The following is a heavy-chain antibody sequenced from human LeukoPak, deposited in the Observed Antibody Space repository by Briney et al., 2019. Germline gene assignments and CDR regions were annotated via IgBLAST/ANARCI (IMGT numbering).Heavy chain of an antibody. CDR1: GYTFTGYY. CDR3: ARSWGGQQLAELGNYYYGMDV. J-gene: IGHJ6*02. CDR2: INPNSGGT. V-gene: IGHV1-2*04. Sequence: GASVKVSCKASGYTFTGYYMHWVRQAPGQGLEWMGWINPNSGGTNYAQKFQGWVTMTRDTSISTAYMELSRLRSDDTAVYYCARSWGGQQLAELGNYYYGMDVWGQGTTVTVSS. D-gene: IGHD6-13*01.